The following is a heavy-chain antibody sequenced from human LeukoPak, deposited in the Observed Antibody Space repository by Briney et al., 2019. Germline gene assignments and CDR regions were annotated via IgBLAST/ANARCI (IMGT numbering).Heavy chain of an antibody. CDR3: ASLKNSYDSSGYLVTDAFDI. CDR2: ISAYNGNT. J-gene: IGHJ3*02. CDR1: GYTFTSNG. Sequence: EASVTVSCTASGYTFTSNGISWVRQAPGQGLEWMGWISAYNGNTNYEQKLQGRVTMTTDTSTSTAYMELRSLRSDDTAVYYCASLKNSYDSSGYLVTDAFDIWGQGTMVTVSS. D-gene: IGHD3-22*01. V-gene: IGHV1-18*01.